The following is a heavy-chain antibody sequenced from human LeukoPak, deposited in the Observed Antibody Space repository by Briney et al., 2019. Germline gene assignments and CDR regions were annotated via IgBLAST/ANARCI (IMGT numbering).Heavy chain of an antibody. CDR2: IYYSGST. Sequence: SETLSLTCTVSGGSISSYYWSWIRQPPGKGLEWVGYIYYSGSTNYNPSLMRRVTISLDTSKNQFSLKLSSVTAADTAVYYCASYYGRHCSSTSCYFGYYFDYWGQGTLVTVSS. V-gene: IGHV4-59*01. D-gene: IGHD2-2*01. J-gene: IGHJ4*02. CDR3: ASYYGRHCSSTSCYFGYYFDY. CDR1: GGSISSYY.